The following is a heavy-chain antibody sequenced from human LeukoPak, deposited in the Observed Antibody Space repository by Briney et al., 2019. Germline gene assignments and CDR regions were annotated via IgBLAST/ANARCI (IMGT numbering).Heavy chain of an antibody. V-gene: IGHV3-53*01. CDR1: GFTVSSNY. Sequence: PGGSLRLSCAASGFTVSSNYMSWVRQAPGKGLEWVSVIYSGGSTYYADSVKGRFTISRDNSKNTLYLQVNSLRAEDTAVYYCARALMVATRYAFDIWGQGTMVTVSS. CDR3: ARALMVATRYAFDI. D-gene: IGHD5-12*01. CDR2: IYSGGST. J-gene: IGHJ3*02.